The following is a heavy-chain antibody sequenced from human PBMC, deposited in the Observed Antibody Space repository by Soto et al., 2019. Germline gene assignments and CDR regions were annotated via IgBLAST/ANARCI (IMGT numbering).Heavy chain of an antibody. CDR3: AITSGAAAVAGKG. Sequence: KGCERSLTSDGIGSVHKMPGKGLEWMGIIYPGDSDTRYSPSFQGQVTISADKSISTAYLQWSSLKASDTAMYYCAITSGAAAVAGKGWGQGTLLPVSS. J-gene: IGHJ4*02. V-gene: IGHV5-51*07. CDR1: ERSLTSDG. CDR2: IYPGDSDT. D-gene: IGHD6-19*01.